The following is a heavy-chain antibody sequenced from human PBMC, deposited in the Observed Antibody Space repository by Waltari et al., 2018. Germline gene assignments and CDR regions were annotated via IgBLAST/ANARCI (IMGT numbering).Heavy chain of an antibody. CDR2: ISYDGSNK. CDR3: ANPWELDY. J-gene: IGHJ4*02. V-gene: IGHV3-30*18. CDR1: GFTFSSYG. Sequence: QVQLVESGGGVVQPGRSLRLSCAASGFTFSSYGMHWVRQAPGKGLEWVAVISYDGSNKYYADSVKGRFTISRDNSKNTLYLQMNSLRAEDTAVYYCANPWELDYWGQGTLVTVSS. D-gene: IGHD1-26*01.